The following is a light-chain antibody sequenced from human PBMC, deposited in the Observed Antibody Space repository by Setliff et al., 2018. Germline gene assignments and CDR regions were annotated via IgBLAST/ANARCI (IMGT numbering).Light chain of an antibody. CDR2: DVS. CDR3: CSFTSSSTLPYV. Sequence: QSALTQPASVSGSPGQSITISCSGTTSDIGTYNYVSWYQQYPGKAPKLVIYDVSNRPSGVSNRFSGSKIGNTASLTISGLQTEDEADYYCCSFTSSSTLPYVFGTGTKVTVL. CDR1: TSDIGTYNY. V-gene: IGLV2-14*01. J-gene: IGLJ1*01.